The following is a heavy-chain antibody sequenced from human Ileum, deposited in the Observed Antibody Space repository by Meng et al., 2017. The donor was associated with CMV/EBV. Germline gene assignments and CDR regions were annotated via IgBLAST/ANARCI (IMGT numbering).Heavy chain of an antibody. J-gene: IGHJ4*02. D-gene: IGHD3-10*01. Sequence: GESLKISCAASGFTFSTYWMTWVRQAPGKGLEWVSCINSGGTSVYFADSMKGRFTISRDNAKNSLYLQMNSLRAEDTAVYYCVRDKYGSGNYGDFDHWGQGTLVTVSS. CDR3: VRDKYGSGNYGDFDH. V-gene: IGHV3-48*04. CDR2: INSGGTSV. CDR1: GFTFSTYW.